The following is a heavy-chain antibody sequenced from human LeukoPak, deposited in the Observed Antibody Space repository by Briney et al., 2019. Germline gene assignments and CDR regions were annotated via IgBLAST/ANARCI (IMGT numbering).Heavy chain of an antibody. Sequence: PGGSLRLSCAASGSTFSTYSMNWVRQAPGKGLEWVSYISSRSSTIYYADSVKGRFAISRDNAKNPLYLQMNSLRDEDTAVYYCAKTKGGYSSTWYYDYWGQGTLVTVSS. CDR1: GSTFSTYS. CDR3: AKTKGGYSSTWYYDY. CDR2: ISSRSSTI. D-gene: IGHD6-13*01. V-gene: IGHV3-48*02. J-gene: IGHJ4*02.